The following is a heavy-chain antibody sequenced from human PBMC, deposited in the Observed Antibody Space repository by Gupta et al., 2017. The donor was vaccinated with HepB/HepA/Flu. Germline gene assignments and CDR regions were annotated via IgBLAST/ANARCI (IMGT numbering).Heavy chain of an antibody. V-gene: IGHV3-48*03. CDR1: GCTFRGYE. Sequence: EVQLVESGGGLVQPGGSLRLSCAASGCTFRGYEMNWVRQAPGKGLEWISYIESSGSTISYAEACMGRFTLSRDNAKNSRSLQMNSLRGEDTDVYYCARELKPIRNSYYGLDVWGQGTTVTVSS. J-gene: IGHJ6*02. D-gene: IGHD1-14*01. CDR2: IESSGSTI. CDR3: ARELKPIRNSYYGLDV.